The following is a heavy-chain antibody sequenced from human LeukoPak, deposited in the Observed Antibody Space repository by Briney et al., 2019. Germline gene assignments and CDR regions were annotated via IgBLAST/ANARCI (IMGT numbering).Heavy chain of an antibody. D-gene: IGHD4-17*01. V-gene: IGHV3-74*01. CDR3: ANSDYGDYDYLEYFQH. J-gene: IGHJ1*01. CDR2: INTDGSST. CDR1: GFTFSSYW. Sequence: PGGSLRLSCAASGFTFSSYWMHWVRQAPGKGLVWVSRINTDGSSTSYADSVKGRFTISRDNAKNTLYLQMNSLRAEDTAVYYCANSDYGDYDYLEYFQHWGQGTLVTVSS.